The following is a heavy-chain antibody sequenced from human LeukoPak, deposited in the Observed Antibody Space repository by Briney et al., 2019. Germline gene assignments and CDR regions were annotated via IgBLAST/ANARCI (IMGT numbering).Heavy chain of an antibody. J-gene: IGHJ4*02. V-gene: IGHV3-21*01. Sequence: PGGSLRLSCAASGFTFSSYSMNWVRQAPGKGLEWVSSISSSSSYIYYADSVKGRFTISRDNAKNSLYLQMNSLRAEDTAVYYCARPRWGLLLPDYWGQGTLVTVSS. CDR1: GFTFSSYS. CDR3: ARPRWGLLLPDY. CDR2: ISSSSSYI. D-gene: IGHD2-21*02.